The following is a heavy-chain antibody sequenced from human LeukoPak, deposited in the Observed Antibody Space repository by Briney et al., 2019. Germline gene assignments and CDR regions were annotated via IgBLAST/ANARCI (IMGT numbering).Heavy chain of an antibody. Sequence: PGGSLRLSCVGSGITFSSYWMNWVRQAPGKGLEWVAIIKQDGSVAHYVDSVKGRFTISRDNSKNTLYLQMNSLRAEDTAVYYCARDRCTNGVCYTFAYWGQGTLVTVSS. CDR3: ARDRCTNGVCYTFAY. J-gene: IGHJ4*02. V-gene: IGHV3-7*01. D-gene: IGHD2-8*01. CDR2: IKQDGSVA. CDR1: GITFSSYW.